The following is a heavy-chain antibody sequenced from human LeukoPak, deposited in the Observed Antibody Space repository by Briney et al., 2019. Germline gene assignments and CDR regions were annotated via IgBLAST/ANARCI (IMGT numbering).Heavy chain of an antibody. CDR3: ARTHYDILTGYQEGDFDY. D-gene: IGHD3-9*01. CDR1: GYTFTSYG. CDR2: ISAYNGNT. V-gene: IGHV1-18*01. J-gene: IGHJ4*02. Sequence: ASVKVSCKASGYTFTSYGISWVRQAPGQGLEWMGWISAYNGNTNYAQKLQGRVTMTTDTSASTAYMELSSLRSEDTAVYYCARTHYDILTGYQEGDFDYWGQGTLVTVSS.